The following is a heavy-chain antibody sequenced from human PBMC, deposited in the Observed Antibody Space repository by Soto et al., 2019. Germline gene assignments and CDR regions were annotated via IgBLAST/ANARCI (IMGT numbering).Heavy chain of an antibody. CDR3: ARVQRAPVYAMQRRGGGFIDY. J-gene: IGHJ4*02. D-gene: IGHD2-8*01. Sequence: QVQLQQWGAGLLKPSETLSLTCAVYGGSFSGYYWSWIRQPPGKGLEWIGEINHSGSTNYNPSLKGRVTISVDTSKNQFSRKLSSVTAADTAVYYCARVQRAPVYAMQRRGGGFIDYWGQGTLVTVSS. V-gene: IGHV4-34*01. CDR1: GGSFSGYY. CDR2: INHSGST.